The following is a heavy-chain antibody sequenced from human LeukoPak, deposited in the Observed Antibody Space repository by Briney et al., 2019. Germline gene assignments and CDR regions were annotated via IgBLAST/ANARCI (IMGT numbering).Heavy chain of an antibody. J-gene: IGHJ5*02. CDR1: GGSISSYY. V-gene: IGHV4-59*01. Sequence: KPSETLSLTCTVSGGSISSYYWSWIRQPPGKGLEWIGYIYYSGSTNYNPSLKSRVTISVDTSKNQFSLKLSSVTAADTAVYYCARAPSSLDCYVNCYFDPWGQGTLVTVSA. D-gene: IGHD2-21*02. CDR2: IYYSGST. CDR3: ARAPSSLDCYVNCYFDP.